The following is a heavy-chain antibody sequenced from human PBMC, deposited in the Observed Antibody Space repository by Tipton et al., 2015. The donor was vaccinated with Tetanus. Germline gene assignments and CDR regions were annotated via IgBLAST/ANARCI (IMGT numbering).Heavy chain of an antibody. CDR3: ARGLPREPFYLDY. CDR1: GASINAGGFL. Sequence: TLSLTCTVSGASINAGGFLLNWVRQRPGKGLEWVGNIYYTALTSYTPSLNSRVTISVDSSKNHFSLNLTSVTAADTAVYFCARGLPREPFYLDYWGQGKQVTVSS. J-gene: IGHJ4*02. D-gene: IGHD1-26*01. V-gene: IGHV4-31*03. CDR2: IYYTALT.